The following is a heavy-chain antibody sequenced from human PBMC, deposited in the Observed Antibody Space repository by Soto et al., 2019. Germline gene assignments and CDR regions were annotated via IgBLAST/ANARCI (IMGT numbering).Heavy chain of an antibody. J-gene: IGHJ6*03. CDR2: MYYSGST. CDR1: GGSISGHY. CDR3: ARGPYYDLIWNYYYMDV. Sequence: QVQLQESGPGLVKPSETLSLSCSVSGGSISGHYWSWVRQTPGKGLEWIGYMYYSGSTNYNPSLKSRVNSSVDTSKNHFSLRLTSVTAADTAVYYCARGPYYDLIWNYYYMDVWGKGTTVTVSS. V-gene: IGHV4-59*08. D-gene: IGHD3-16*01.